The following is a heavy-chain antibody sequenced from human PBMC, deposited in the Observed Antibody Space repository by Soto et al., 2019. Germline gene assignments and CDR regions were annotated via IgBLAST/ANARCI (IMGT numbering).Heavy chain of an antibody. D-gene: IGHD6-19*01. CDR2: IWYDGSNK. CDR3: ARGRKCSCGLGAAIDD. CDR1: GFTLSSYG. Sequence: QVQLVESGGGVVQPGRSLRLSCAASGFTLSSYGMHWVRQAPGQGLEWVAAIWYDGSNKYYADSVKGRFTISRDNSKNTLYVQMNSLRVEEAAVNCCARGRKCSCGLGAAIDDWGQGTLVTVSS. J-gene: IGHJ4*02. V-gene: IGHV3-33*01.